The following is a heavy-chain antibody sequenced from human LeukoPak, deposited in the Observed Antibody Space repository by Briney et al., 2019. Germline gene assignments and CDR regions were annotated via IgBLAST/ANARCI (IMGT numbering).Heavy chain of an antibody. V-gene: IGHV4-61*01. D-gene: IGHD6-19*01. J-gene: IGHJ5*02. CDR1: GGSISSGSYY. Sequence: SQTLSLTCTVSGGSISSGSYYWSWIRQPPGKGLEWIGYIYYSGSTNYNPSLKSRVTISVDTSKNQFSLKLSSVTAADTAVYYCARQGGSGWTENWFDPWGQGTLVTVSS. CDR3: ARQGGSGWTENWFDP. CDR2: IYYSGST.